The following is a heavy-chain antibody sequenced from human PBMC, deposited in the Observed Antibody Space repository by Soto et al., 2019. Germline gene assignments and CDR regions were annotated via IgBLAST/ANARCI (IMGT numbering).Heavy chain of an antibody. J-gene: IGHJ5*02. V-gene: IGHV3-7*03. Sequence: GGSLRLSCAASGFTFSRYWMSCVRQAPGKGLEGVANIKQDGSEKYYVGSVKGRFTISRDNAKNSLYLQMNSLRAEDTAVYYCARWRDDWFDPWGQGSLVTVSS. CDR2: IKQDGSEK. CDR1: GFTFSRYW. CDR3: ARWRDDWFDP. D-gene: IGHD1-1*01.